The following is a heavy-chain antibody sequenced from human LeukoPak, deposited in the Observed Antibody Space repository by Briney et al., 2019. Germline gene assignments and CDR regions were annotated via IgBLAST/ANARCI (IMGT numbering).Heavy chain of an antibody. V-gene: IGHV3-7*01. Sequence: GGSLRLSCAASGFTFRTYWMSWVRQAPGKGLEWVASINQGGSETYYVESVKGRFTISRDNAMNSFFLQMNSLRAEDTAVYYCARLIGDRTIYDYWGQGTLVTIFS. J-gene: IGHJ4*02. CDR1: GFTFRTYW. CDR3: ARLIGDRTIYDY. CDR2: INQGGSET. D-gene: IGHD6-6*01.